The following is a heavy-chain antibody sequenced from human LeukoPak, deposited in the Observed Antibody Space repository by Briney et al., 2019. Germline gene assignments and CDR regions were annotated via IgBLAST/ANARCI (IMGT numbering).Heavy chain of an antibody. J-gene: IGHJ3*02. D-gene: IGHD2-15*01. V-gene: IGHV4-34*01. CDR3: ARTLGYCSGGSCPPDDAFDI. CDR1: GGSFSGYY. CDR2: INHSGST. Sequence: TSETLSLTCAVYGGSFSGYYWSWIRQPPGKGLEWIGEINHSGSTNYNPSLKSRVTISVDTSKNQFSLKLSSVTAADTAVYYCARTLGYCSGGSCPPDDAFDIWGQGTMVTVSS.